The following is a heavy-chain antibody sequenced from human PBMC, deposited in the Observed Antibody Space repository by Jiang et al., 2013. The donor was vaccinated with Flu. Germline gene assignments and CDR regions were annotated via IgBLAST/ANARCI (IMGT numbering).Heavy chain of an antibody. Sequence: GSGLVKPSETLSLTCTVSGGSISSYYWSWIRQPPGKGLEWIGYIYYSGSTNYNPSLKSRVTISVDTSKNQFSLKLSSVTAADTAVYYCARAGRDWNYEHDAFDIWGQGTMVTVSS. V-gene: IGHV4-59*13. CDR3: ARAGRDWNYEHDAFDI. CDR2: IYYSGST. J-gene: IGHJ3*02. CDR1: GGSISSYY. D-gene: IGHD1-7*01.